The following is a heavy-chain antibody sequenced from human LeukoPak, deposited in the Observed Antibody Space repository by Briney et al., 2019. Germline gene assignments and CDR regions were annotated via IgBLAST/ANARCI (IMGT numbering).Heavy chain of an antibody. CDR1: GFTFGSYG. Sequence: GGSLRLSCAASGFTFGSYGMHWVRQAPGKGLEWVAVIWYDGSNKYYADSVKGRFTISRDNSKNTLYLQMNSLRAEDTAVYYCAKDLKARVTTTDYWGQGTLVTVSS. CDR2: IWYDGSNK. CDR3: AKDLKARVTTTDY. J-gene: IGHJ4*02. D-gene: IGHD4-17*01. V-gene: IGHV3-33*06.